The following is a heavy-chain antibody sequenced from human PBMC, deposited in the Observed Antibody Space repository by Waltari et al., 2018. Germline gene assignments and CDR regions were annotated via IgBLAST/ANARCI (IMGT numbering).Heavy chain of an antibody. CDR2: IKPDGGDK. CDR3: TRGDF. V-gene: IGHV3-7*01. Sequence: EVHLVDSGGDLVQPGGSLRLSCAASGFTFSNYWMSWARQAPGKGREWVGNIKPDGGDKYDADSVKGRFIISRDNTKNSLYLQMNSLRVEDTAVYYCTRGDFWGQGTLVTVSS. J-gene: IGHJ4*02. CDR1: GFTFSNYW. D-gene: IGHD3-3*01.